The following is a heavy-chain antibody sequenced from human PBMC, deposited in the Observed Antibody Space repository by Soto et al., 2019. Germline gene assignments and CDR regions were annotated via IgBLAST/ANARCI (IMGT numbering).Heavy chain of an antibody. CDR2: IYWDNDK. CDR1: GFSLSTTGVG. J-gene: IGHJ4*01. V-gene: IGHV2-5*02. D-gene: IGHD3-10*01. CDR3: ARSLWFGELH. Sequence: QITLKESGPTLVKPTQTLTLTCSFSGFSLSTTGVGVGWIRQSPGKALEWLAIIYWDNDKRYSPSLKSRVTIPKDTSKNQVVLTVTNMDPVDTGTYYCARSLWFGELHWGHGALVTVSS.